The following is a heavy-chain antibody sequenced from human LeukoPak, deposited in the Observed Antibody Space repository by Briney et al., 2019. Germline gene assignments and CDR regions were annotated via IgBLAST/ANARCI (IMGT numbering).Heavy chain of an antibody. CDR1: GFTFSNYD. J-gene: IGHJ3*02. Sequence: GGSLRLSCAASGFTFSNYDMSWVRQAPGKGLEWVSGISGSGGSTYYADSVKGRFTISRDNSKNTLYLQMNSLRAEDTAVYYCARDRVGYGGNSARDAFDIWGQGTMVTVSS. D-gene: IGHD4-23*01. CDR2: ISGSGGST. V-gene: IGHV3-23*01. CDR3: ARDRVGYGGNSARDAFDI.